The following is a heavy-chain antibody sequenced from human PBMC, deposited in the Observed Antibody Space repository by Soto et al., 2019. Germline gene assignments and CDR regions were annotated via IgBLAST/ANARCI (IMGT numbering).Heavy chain of an antibody. CDR2: LTSSGTGT. CDR1: GFTFSSYA. D-gene: IGHD6-19*01. V-gene: IGHV3-23*01. CDR3: SKSLAVAGKVDFNY. Sequence: PGGSLSLSCAASGFTFSSYAMSWVRQAPGKGLEWVSALTSSGTGTYYTDSVKGRFTISRDNSKNTLFLQMNSLRAEDTAIYYCSKSLAVAGKVDFNYWGPGTLVTVSS. J-gene: IGHJ4*02.